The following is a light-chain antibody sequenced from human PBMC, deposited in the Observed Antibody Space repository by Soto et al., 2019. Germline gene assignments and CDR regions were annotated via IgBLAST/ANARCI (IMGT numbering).Light chain of an antibody. CDR2: GVS. CDR1: RSDIGSYNY. Sequence: QSVLTQPASVSGSPGQSITISCSGTRSDIGSYNYVAWYQQFPGKTPKILIYGVSNRPSGVSSRFSGSKSGNTASLTISGLQAEDEADYYCSSYTDSRTYVFGTGTKVTVL. CDR3: SSYTDSRTYV. V-gene: IGLV2-14*01. J-gene: IGLJ1*01.